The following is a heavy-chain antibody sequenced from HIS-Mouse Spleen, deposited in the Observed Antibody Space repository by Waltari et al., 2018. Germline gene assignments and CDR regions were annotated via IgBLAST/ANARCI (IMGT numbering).Heavy chain of an antibody. V-gene: IGHV1-2*02. CDR3: ARDDWGNYDAFDI. J-gene: IGHJ3*02. Sequence: QVQLVQSGAEVKKPGASVKVSCKASGYTFTGYYMHWVRQAPGQGLEWMGWVNPKSGGTNYAQKFKGRVTMTRDTSISTAYMELSRLRSDDTAVYYCARDDWGNYDAFDIWGQGTMVTVSS. CDR1: GYTFTGYY. D-gene: IGHD1-7*01. CDR2: VNPKSGGT.